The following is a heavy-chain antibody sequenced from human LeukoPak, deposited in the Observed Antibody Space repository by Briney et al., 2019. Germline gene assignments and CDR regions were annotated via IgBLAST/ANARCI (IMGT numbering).Heavy chain of an antibody. CDR1: GYTFTSYG. J-gene: IGHJ6*03. D-gene: IGHD1-26*01. Sequence: GASVKVSCKASGYTFTSYGISWVRQAPGQGLEWMGWISAYNGNTNYAQKLQGRVTMTTDTSTSTAYMELRSLRSDDTAVYHCARVVVGARYYYYMDVWGKGTTVTVSS. CDR2: ISAYNGNT. V-gene: IGHV1-18*01. CDR3: ARVVVGARYYYYMDV.